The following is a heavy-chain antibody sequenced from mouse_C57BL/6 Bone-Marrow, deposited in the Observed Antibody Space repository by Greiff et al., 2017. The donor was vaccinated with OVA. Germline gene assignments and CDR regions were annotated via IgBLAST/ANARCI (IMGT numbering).Heavy chain of an antibody. V-gene: IGHV1-55*01. CDR1: GYTFTSYW. J-gene: IGHJ4*01. CDR3: ARRLFTLYYYAPDY. Sequence: VQLQQPGAELVKPGASVKMSCKASGYTFTSYWITWVKQRPGQGLEWIGVIYPGSGSTNYNEKFKSKATLTVDKSSSTAYMQLSSLTSEDSAVYYCARRLFTLYYYAPDYWGQGTSVTVSA. CDR2: IYPGSGST.